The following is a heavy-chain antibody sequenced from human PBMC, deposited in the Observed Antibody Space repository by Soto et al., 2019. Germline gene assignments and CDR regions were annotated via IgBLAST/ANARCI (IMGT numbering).Heavy chain of an antibody. CDR2: ISYDGSNK. CDR1: GFTFSSYG. D-gene: IGHD2-2*01. V-gene: IGHV3-30*18. CDR3: AKAVFRYCSSTSCLEGYFDY. Sequence: GGSLRLSCAASGFTFSSYGMHWVRQAPGKGLEWVAVISYDGSNKYYADSVKGRFTISRDNSKNTLYLQMNSLRAEDTAVYYCAKAVFRYCSSTSCLEGYFDYWGQGTLVTVSS. J-gene: IGHJ4*02.